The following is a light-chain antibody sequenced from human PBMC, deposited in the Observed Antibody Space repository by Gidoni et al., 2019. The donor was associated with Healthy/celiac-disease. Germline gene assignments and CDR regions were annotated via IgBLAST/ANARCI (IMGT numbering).Light chain of an antibody. CDR2: WAS. CDR1: QSVLYSSNNKNY. V-gene: IGKV4-1*01. CDR3: QQYYNTVLT. Sequence: DIVMTQSPDYLAVSLGERATINCKSSQSVLYSSNNKNYLAWYQQKPGQPPKLLIYWASARESGVPDRFSGSGSGTDFTLTISSLQAEDVAVYYCQQYYNTVLTFGGGTKVEIK. J-gene: IGKJ4*01.